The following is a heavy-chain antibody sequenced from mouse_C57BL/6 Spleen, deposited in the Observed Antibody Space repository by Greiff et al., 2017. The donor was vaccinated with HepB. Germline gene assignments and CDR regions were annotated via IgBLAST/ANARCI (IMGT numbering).Heavy chain of an antibody. J-gene: IGHJ4*01. CDR3: ARASNWDGEAMDY. V-gene: IGHV5-4*01. D-gene: IGHD4-1*01. CDR2: ISDGGSYT. CDR1: GFTFSSYA. Sequence: VQLKQSGGGLVKPGGSLKLSCAASGFTFSSYAMSWVRQTPEKRLEWVATISDGGSYTYYPDNVKGRFTISRDNAKNNLYLQMSHLKSEDTAMYYCARASNWDGEAMDYWGQGTSVTVSS.